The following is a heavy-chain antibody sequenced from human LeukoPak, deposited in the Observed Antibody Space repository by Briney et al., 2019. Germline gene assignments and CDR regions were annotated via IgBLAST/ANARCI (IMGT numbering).Heavy chain of an antibody. CDR2: ICYSGST. V-gene: IGHV4-39*01. D-gene: IGHD4-17*01. J-gene: IGHJ5*02. Sequence: PSETLSLTCTVSGGSISSSSYCWGWIRQPPGKGLEWIGSICYSGSTFYNPPLKSRVTLSVDTSKNQFSLKLSSVTAADTAVYYCARHKDYGDPNWFDPWGQGSLVTVSS. CDR3: ARHKDYGDPNWFDP. CDR1: GGSISSSSYC.